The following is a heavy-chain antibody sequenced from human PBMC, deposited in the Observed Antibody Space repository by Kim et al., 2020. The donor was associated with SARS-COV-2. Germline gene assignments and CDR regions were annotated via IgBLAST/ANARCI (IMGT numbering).Heavy chain of an antibody. Sequence: GESLKISCKGSGYSFTSYWISWVRQMPGKGLEWMGRIDPSDSYTNYSPSFQGHVTISADKSISTAYLQWSSLKASDTAMYYCARGAGLNCSGGSCYSVDYWGQGTLVTVSS. CDR3: ARGAGLNCSGGSCYSVDY. J-gene: IGHJ4*02. CDR1: GYSFTSYW. V-gene: IGHV5-10-1*01. D-gene: IGHD2-15*01. CDR2: IDPSDSYT.